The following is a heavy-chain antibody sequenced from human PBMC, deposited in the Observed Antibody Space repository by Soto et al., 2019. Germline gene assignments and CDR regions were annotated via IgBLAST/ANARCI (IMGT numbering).Heavy chain of an antibody. V-gene: IGHV1-46*01. J-gene: IGHJ6*02. CDR2: INPSGGST. Sequence: QVQLVQSGAEVKKPGASVKVSCKASGYTFTSYYMHWVRQAPGQGLEWMGIINPSGGSTSYAQKFQGSVTMTRDTCTSTVYMELSRLRSEETAVYYCARDRADFWSGYRTPYYYYGMDVWGQGTTVTVSS. CDR3: ARDRADFWSGYRTPYYYYGMDV. D-gene: IGHD3-3*01. CDR1: GYTFTSYY.